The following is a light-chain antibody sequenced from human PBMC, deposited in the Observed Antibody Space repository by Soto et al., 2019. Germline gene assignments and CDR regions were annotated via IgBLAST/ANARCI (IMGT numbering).Light chain of an antibody. Sequence: QSVLTQPPSVSEAPGQRVTISCTGSSSNIGAGYVAHWYQQVPGTAPKLLTYENNNRPSGVPDRFSGSKSGTSASLAITGLQAEDEAEYYCQSYDSSLSGYVFGTGTKVTVL. CDR2: ENN. CDR3: QSYDSSLSGYV. J-gene: IGLJ1*01. CDR1: SSNIGAGYV. V-gene: IGLV1-40*01.